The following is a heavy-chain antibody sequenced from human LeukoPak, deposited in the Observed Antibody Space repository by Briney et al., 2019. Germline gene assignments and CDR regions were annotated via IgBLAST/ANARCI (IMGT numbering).Heavy chain of an antibody. J-gene: IGHJ4*02. Sequence: PSQTLSLTCTVSGGSISSGNYYWSWIRQPAGKGLEWVGRIYTSGSTDYNPSLKGRVTISLDTSKNQFSLNLSSVTAADTAVYYCARDAPTAYCSGGSCYFDYWGQGTLVTVSS. CDR1: GGSISSGNYY. V-gene: IGHV4-61*02. CDR2: IYTSGST. D-gene: IGHD2-15*01. CDR3: ARDAPTAYCSGGSCYFDY.